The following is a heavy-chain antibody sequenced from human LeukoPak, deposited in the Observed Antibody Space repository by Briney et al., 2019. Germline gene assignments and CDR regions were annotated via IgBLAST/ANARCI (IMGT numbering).Heavy chain of an antibody. Sequence: PGGSLRLSCAASGFTFSGYSMNWVRQAPGKGLEWVSSISTTSDYIHYADSLKGRVAISRDNAKNPLYLQMNSLRAEDTAIYYCARGGIYSQGFDYWGRGSLVTVSS. D-gene: IGHD6-13*01. CDR3: ARGGIYSQGFDY. CDR1: GFTFSGYS. CDR2: ISTTSDYI. V-gene: IGHV3-21*01. J-gene: IGHJ4*02.